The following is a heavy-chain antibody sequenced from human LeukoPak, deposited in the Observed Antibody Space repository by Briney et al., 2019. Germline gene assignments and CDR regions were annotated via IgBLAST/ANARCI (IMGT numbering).Heavy chain of an antibody. CDR3: AHSRQSIAVAANFDY. D-gene: IGHD6-19*01. Sequence: SGPTLVKPTQTLTLTCTFSGFSLSTSGVGVGWIRQPPGKALEWLALIYWDDDKRYSPSLKSRLAITKDTSKNQVVLTMTNMDPVDTATYYCAHSRQSIAVAANFDYWGQGTLVTVSS. CDR1: GFSLSTSGVG. J-gene: IGHJ4*02. CDR2: IYWDDDK. V-gene: IGHV2-5*02.